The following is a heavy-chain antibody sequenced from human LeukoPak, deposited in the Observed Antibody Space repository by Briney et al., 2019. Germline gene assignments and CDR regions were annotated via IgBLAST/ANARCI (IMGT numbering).Heavy chain of an antibody. CDR1: GYTFTGYY. D-gene: IGHD3-10*01. V-gene: IGHV1-2*02. Sequence: ASVKVSCTASGYTFTGYYMHWVRQAPGQGLEWMGWINPNSGGTNYAQKFQGRVTMTRDTSISTASMDLSRLTSDDTAVYYCARDLSYYGSGSYYFDYWGQGTLVTVSS. CDR2: INPNSGGT. J-gene: IGHJ4*02. CDR3: ARDLSYYGSGSYYFDY.